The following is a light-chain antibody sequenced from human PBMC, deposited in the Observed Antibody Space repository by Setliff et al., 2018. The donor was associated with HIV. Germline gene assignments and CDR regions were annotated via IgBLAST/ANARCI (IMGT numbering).Light chain of an antibody. V-gene: IGLV1-47*01. CDR2: RNN. CDR3: AAWDDSLSCYV. CDR1: SSNIGNNY. J-gene: IGLJ1*01. Sequence: QSALTQPPSASATPGQRVAISGSGSSSNIGNNYVYWYQQLPGMAPKLLISRNNLRPSGVPDRFSGSKSGTSASLAISGLQPEDEGDFYCAAWDDSLSCYVFGSGTKVTV.